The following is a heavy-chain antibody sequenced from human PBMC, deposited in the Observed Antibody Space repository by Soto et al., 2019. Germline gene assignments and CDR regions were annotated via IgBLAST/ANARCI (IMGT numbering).Heavy chain of an antibody. Sequence: GGSLRLSCAASGFTFSDYAMNWVRQAPGKGLEWVSIISGSGGSTNYADSVKGRFTVSRDNAKKKLYLQMNSLRAEDTAVYYCASGGRFLEWLFPYYYGMDVWGQGTTVTVCS. V-gene: IGHV3-23*01. CDR2: ISGSGGST. CDR3: ASGGRFLEWLFPYYYGMDV. CDR1: GFTFSDYA. D-gene: IGHD3-3*01. J-gene: IGHJ6*02.